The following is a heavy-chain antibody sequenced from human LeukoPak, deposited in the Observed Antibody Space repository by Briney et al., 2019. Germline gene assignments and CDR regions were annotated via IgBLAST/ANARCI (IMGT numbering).Heavy chain of an antibody. J-gene: IGHJ4*02. CDR3: ASLRGDWGYYFDY. CDR1: GGSFRGYY. V-gene: IGHV4-34*01. Sequence: PSETLSLTCAVYGGSFRGYYWSWLRQPPGKGLEWIGEINHSGSTNYNPSLKSRVTISVDTSKNHFSLKLSSVTAADTAVYYCASLRGDWGYYFDYWGQGTLVTVSS. CDR2: INHSGST. D-gene: IGHD3-10*01.